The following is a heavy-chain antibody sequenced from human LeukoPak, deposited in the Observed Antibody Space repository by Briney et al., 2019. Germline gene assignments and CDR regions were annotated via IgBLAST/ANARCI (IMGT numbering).Heavy chain of an antibody. D-gene: IGHD2-2*01. V-gene: IGHV1-2*06. Sequence: ASVKVSCKASGGTFSSYAISWVRQAPGQGLEWMGRINPNSGGTNYAQKFQGRVTMTRDTSISTAYMELSRLNSDDTAVYYCARRYCSSISCYLQFDYWGQGTLVTVSS. J-gene: IGHJ4*02. CDR1: GGTFSSYA. CDR3: ARRYCSSISCYLQFDY. CDR2: INPNSGGT.